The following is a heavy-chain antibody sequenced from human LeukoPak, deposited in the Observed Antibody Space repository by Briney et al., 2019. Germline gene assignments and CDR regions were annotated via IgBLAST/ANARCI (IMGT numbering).Heavy chain of an antibody. D-gene: IGHD2-21*02. CDR1: GDSVSSGGYY. V-gene: IGHV4-31*11. Sequence: SQTLSLTCAVSGDSVSSGGYYWTWIRQHPGKGLEWIGYISNSGTTSYSPSLKSRVSISVDTSNNQYSLRLSSVTAADTAVYYCARDVVVTSSPDAFDIWGQGTMVTVSS. J-gene: IGHJ3*02. CDR3: ARDVVVTSSPDAFDI. CDR2: ISNSGTT.